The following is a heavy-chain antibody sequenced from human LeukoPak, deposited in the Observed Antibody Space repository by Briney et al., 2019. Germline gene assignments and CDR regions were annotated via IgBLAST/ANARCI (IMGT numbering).Heavy chain of an antibody. CDR3: AKFSGTD. D-gene: IGHD3-3*01. CDR2: IYSSGST. V-gene: IGHV4-4*07. CDR1: GGSINNYY. J-gene: IGHJ4*02. Sequence: SETLSLTCTVSGGSINNYYWSWIRQPAGKGLEWIGRIYSSGSTSYNPSLKSRVTMSLDTSKNQFSLKLTSVTAADTAVYYCAKFSGTDWGQGTLVTVSS.